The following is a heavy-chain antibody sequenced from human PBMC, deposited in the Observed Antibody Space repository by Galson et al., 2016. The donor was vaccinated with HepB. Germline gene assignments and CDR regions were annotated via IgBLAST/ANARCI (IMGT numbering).Heavy chain of an antibody. V-gene: IGHV3-23*01. Sequence: SLRLSCAASGFTFSNYAMSWVRQAPGKGLEWVSAITGSGITTSYADSVKGRFTISRDNPKNTLYLQMNSLRAEDTAVYYCARGGLRSPFDFWGQGTLVTVSS. CDR3: ARGGLRSPFDF. CDR2: ITGSGITT. J-gene: IGHJ4*02. D-gene: IGHD3-10*01. CDR1: GFTFSNYA.